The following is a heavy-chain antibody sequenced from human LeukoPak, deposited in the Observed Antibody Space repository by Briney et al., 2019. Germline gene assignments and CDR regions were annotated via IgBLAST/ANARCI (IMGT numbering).Heavy chain of an antibody. Sequence: SETLSLTCAVYGGSFSGYYWSWIRQPPGKGLEWIGGINHSGSTNYNPSLKSRVTISVDTSKNQFSLKLSSVTAADTAVYYCARPVPNDYWGQGTLVTVSS. V-gene: IGHV4-34*01. CDR2: INHSGST. CDR3: ARPVPNDY. CDR1: GGSFSGYY. J-gene: IGHJ4*02. D-gene: IGHD4-17*01.